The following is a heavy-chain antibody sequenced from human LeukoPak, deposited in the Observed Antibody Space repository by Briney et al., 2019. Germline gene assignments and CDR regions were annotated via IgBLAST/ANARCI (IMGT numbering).Heavy chain of an antibody. D-gene: IGHD1-26*01. Sequence: SGGSLRLSCAASGFSLSYYSMHWVRQAPGKGLEWVASISSSSSYIYYADSVKGRFTISRDNARNSLYVRMNSLRAEDTAVYYCARARSTRWDLLGASDYWGQGTLVTVSS. CDR3: ARARSTRWDLLGASDY. CDR1: GFSLSYYS. J-gene: IGHJ4*02. CDR2: ISSSSSYI. V-gene: IGHV3-21*01.